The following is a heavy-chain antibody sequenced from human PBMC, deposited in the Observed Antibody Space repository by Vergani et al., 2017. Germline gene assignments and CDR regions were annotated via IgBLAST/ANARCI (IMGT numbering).Heavy chain of an antibody. Sequence: QEQLLQSGGGVVQPGGSLRLSCIGSGYTFGHFDRHWVRQAPGKGLAWVAFIRYDGSNPQYIDSVKGRFTISRDNSKDTLFLQMNGLRPEDTGTYFCAKKGGSLYYYGVDVWGQGTTITVSS. CDR3: AKKGGSLYYYGVDV. CDR2: IRYDGSNP. J-gene: IGHJ6*02. V-gene: IGHV3-30*02. D-gene: IGHD1-26*01. CDR1: GYTFGHFD.